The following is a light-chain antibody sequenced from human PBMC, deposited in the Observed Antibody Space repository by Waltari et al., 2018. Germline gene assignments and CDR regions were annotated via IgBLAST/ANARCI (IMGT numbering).Light chain of an antibody. J-gene: IGLJ3*02. CDR1: SSNIGSNP. V-gene: IGLV1-44*01. CDR2: SNN. CDR3: AAWDDSLNAWV. Sequence: QSVLTQPPSASGTPGQRVTIPCSGSSSNIGSNPVNWYQQFPGTAPKLLIYSNNQRPSGVPDRFSGSKSGTSASLAISGLQSEDEVDYYCAAWDDSLNAWVFGGGTKLTVL.